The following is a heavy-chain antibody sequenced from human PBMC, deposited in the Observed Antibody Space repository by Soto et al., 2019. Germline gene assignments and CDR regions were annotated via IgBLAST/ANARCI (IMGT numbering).Heavy chain of an antibody. Sequence: AASVKVSCKASGFTFTSSAVQWVRQARGQRLEWIGWIVVGSGNTNYAQKFQGRVTITADESTSTAYMELSSLRSEDTAVYYCAREATMVRGVIGYYYYGMDVWGQGTTVTVSS. J-gene: IGHJ6*02. CDR3: AREATMVRGVIGYYYYGMDV. CDR1: GFTFTSSA. D-gene: IGHD3-10*01. CDR2: IVVGSGNT. V-gene: IGHV1-58*01.